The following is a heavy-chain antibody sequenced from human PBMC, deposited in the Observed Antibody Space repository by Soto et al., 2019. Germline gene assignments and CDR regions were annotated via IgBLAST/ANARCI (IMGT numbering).Heavy chain of an antibody. V-gene: IGHV1-8*01. J-gene: IGHJ3*02. CDR3: ARQTAAWIQLWHRSDAFDI. Sequence: ASVKVSCKASGYTFTSYDINWVRQATGQGLEWMGWMNHNSGNTGYAQKFQGRVTMTRNTSISTAYMELSSLRSEDTAVYYCARQTAAWIQLWHRSDAFDIWGQGTMVTVSS. D-gene: IGHD5-18*01. CDR1: GYTFTSYD. CDR2: MNHNSGNT.